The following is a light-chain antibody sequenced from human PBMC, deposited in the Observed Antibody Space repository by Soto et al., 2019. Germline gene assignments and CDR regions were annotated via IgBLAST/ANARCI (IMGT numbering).Light chain of an antibody. V-gene: IGKV1-5*01. CDR1: QSISSY. Sequence: DIQMTQSPSTLSASVGDRVTITCRASQSISSYLAWYQQKPGEAPKVLIFDASSLESGVPSRFSGSGSGTEFTLSISGLQPDDFATYYCQQYHTYPWTFGQGTKVEIK. J-gene: IGKJ1*01. CDR2: DAS. CDR3: QQYHTYPWT.